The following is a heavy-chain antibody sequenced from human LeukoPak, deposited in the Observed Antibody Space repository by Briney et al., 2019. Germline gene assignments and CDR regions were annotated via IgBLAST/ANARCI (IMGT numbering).Heavy chain of an antibody. CDR3: AKENYYGMDA. V-gene: IGHV3-74*01. CDR2: INRDGSIT. CDR1: GLTFSSYW. Sequence: TGGSLRLSCAASGLTFSSYWMHRVRQAPGKGLVWVSRINRDGSITSYGDSVKGRFTISRDNAKDTLYLQMSSLGAEDTAVYYCAKENYYGMDAWGQGTTVTVSS. J-gene: IGHJ6*02.